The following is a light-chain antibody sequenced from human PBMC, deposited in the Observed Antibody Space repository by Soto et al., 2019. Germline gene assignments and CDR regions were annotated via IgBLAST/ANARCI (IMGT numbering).Light chain of an antibody. CDR1: SNDIGAFNY. J-gene: IGLJ3*02. CDR2: EVS. V-gene: IGLV2-14*01. CDR3: NAYASTSARL. Sequence: QSALTQPASVSGSPGQSITISCTGTSNDIGAFNYVSWYQQHPGKAPKVIIYEVSNRPSGVSHRFSGSKSGNTASLTISGLQAEDEAYYYCNAYASTSARLFGGGTKLTVL.